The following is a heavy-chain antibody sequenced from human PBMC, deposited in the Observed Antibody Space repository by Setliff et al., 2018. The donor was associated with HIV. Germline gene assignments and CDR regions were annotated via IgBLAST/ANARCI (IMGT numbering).Heavy chain of an antibody. Sequence: SETLSLTCTVSDSAMDSYYWSWVRQSPGRGLEYIGYNYWTGKTDYNPSLKSRVTISLDTSGNQFSLKLNSVTGADTAVYYCAKISPRGYSDITTGRLTDPFDVWGPGTMVTVSS. CDR2: NYWTGKT. CDR3: AKISPRGYSDITTGRLTDPFDV. D-gene: IGHD3-9*01. J-gene: IGHJ3*01. CDR1: DSAMDSYY. V-gene: IGHV4-59*12.